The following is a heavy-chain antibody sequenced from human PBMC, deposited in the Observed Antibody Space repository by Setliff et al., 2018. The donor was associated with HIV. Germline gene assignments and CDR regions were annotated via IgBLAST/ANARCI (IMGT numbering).Heavy chain of an antibody. J-gene: IGHJ3*02. Sequence: GPSVKVSCKVSGYTLTELSIHWVRQAPGKGLEWMGGFDPEDGGTIHAQKFQGRVTMTEDTSTDTAYMELRSLRSEDTAVYYCARDLAAAGAFDIWGQGTMVTVSS. CDR2: FDPEDGGT. V-gene: IGHV1-24*01. D-gene: IGHD6-13*01. CDR1: GYTLTELS. CDR3: ARDLAAAGAFDI.